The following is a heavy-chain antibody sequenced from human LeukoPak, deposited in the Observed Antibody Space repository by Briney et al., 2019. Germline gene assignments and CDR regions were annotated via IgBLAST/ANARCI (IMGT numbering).Heavy chain of an antibody. D-gene: IGHD7-27*01. V-gene: IGHV3-48*04. CDR1: GFTFNRYG. Sequence: GGSLRLSCAASGFTFNRYGMTWVRQAPGKGLEWLSYISSTSSTIYYADSVRGRFTISRDNAKNSLYLQVNSLRAEDTAVYYCARDFYGDYYFDYWGQGTLVTVSS. CDR2: ISSTSSTI. J-gene: IGHJ4*02. CDR3: ARDFYGDYYFDY.